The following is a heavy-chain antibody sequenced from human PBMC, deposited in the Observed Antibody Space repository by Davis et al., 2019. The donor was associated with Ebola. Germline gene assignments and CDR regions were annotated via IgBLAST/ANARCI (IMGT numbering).Heavy chain of an antibody. CDR2: IYSGGST. Sequence: PGGSLRLSCAASGFTVSSNYMSWVRQAPGKGLEWVSVIYSGGSTYYADSVKGRFTISRDNSKNTLYLQMNSLRAEDTALYHCARGGDILTGSLYGMDVWGQGTTVTVSS. CDR1: GFTVSSNY. CDR3: ARGGDILTGSLYGMDV. V-gene: IGHV3-66*01. J-gene: IGHJ6*02. D-gene: IGHD3-9*01.